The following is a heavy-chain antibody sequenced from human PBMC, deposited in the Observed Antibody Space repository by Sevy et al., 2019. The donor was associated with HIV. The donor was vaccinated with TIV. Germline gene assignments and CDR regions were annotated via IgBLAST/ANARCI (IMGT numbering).Heavy chain of an antibody. CDR2: IYTSGTT. J-gene: IGHJ4*02. Sequence: SETLSLTCTVSVGSFGSISYYWNWIRQPAGKGLEWIGRIYTSGTTNYNPSLKSRVTMSVDTSKNQFSLKLSSVTAADTAVYYCAGRIAVAAFDYWGQGNLVTVSS. D-gene: IGHD6-19*01. V-gene: IGHV4-61*02. CDR3: AGRIAVAAFDY. CDR1: VGSFGSISYY.